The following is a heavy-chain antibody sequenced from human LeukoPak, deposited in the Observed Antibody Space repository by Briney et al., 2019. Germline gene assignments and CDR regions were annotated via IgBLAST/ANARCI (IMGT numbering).Heavy chain of an antibody. V-gene: IGHV3-30*04. CDR1: GFTFSSYA. J-gene: IGHJ3*02. Sequence: GRSLRLSCAASGFTFSSYAMHWVRQAPGKGLEWVAVISYDGSNKYYADSVKGRFTISRGNSKNTLYLQMNSLRAEDTAVYYCARVGIVATIRGAFDIWGQGTMVTVSS. CDR2: ISYDGSNK. CDR3: ARVGIVATIRGAFDI. D-gene: IGHD5-12*01.